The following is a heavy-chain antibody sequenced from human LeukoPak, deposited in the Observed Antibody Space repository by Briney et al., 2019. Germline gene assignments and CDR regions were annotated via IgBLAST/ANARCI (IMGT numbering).Heavy chain of an antibody. Sequence: GGSLRLSCAASGFTFSSYAMTWVRQAPGKGLEWVSAISGSGGSTYYADSVKGRFTISRDNPKNTLYLQMNSLRDEDTAVYYCAKDHARILWSYYWGQGTLVTVSS. V-gene: IGHV3-23*01. J-gene: IGHJ4*02. CDR3: AKDHARILWSYY. CDR1: GFTFSSYA. CDR2: ISGSGGST. D-gene: IGHD4/OR15-4a*01.